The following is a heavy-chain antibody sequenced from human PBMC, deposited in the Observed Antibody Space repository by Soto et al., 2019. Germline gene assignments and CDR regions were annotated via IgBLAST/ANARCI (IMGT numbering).Heavy chain of an antibody. CDR2: IKIKSAGGTT. D-gene: IGHD3-3*01. CDR3: ATEAGVGGY. Sequence: GGSLRRSCAASGFTFSNAWMSWVRQAPGKGLEWIGRIKIKSAGGTTEYAAPAKGRFTISRDDSKNTLYLQMNSLKSEDTAVYCCATEAGVGGYWGQGTLVTVSS. CDR1: GFTFSNAW. J-gene: IGHJ4*02. V-gene: IGHV3-15*01.